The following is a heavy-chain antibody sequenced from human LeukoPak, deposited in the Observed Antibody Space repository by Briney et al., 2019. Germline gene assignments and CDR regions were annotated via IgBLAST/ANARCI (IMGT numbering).Heavy chain of an antibody. CDR3: AKADYGDFKENYYMDV. CDR2: ISYTSHK. Sequence: PGGSLRLSCAASGFTFSTYGLQWVRQAPGKGLEWVSFISYTSHKYYTDSVKGRFTISRDNSRDTLYLQMSSLRAEDTAVYYCAKADYGDFKENYYMDVWGKGTTVTVSS. J-gene: IGHJ6*03. D-gene: IGHD4-17*01. CDR1: GFTFSTYG. V-gene: IGHV3-30*02.